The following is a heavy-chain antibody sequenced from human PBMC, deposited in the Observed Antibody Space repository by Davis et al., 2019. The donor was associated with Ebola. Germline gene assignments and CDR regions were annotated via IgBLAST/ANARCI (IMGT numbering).Heavy chain of an antibody. Sequence: GGSLRLSCAASGFTFSDYYMTWIRQAPGKGLEWVAVIPYDGNHISYAESVRGRFTISRDNSKSTLHLQMSSLTPEDTAVYYCVRELYDYVWLAYFDCWGQGTLVTVSS. CDR3: VRELYDYVWLAYFDC. J-gene: IGHJ4*02. CDR1: GFTFSDYY. D-gene: IGHD3-16*01. V-gene: IGHV3-30*03. CDR2: IPYDGNHI.